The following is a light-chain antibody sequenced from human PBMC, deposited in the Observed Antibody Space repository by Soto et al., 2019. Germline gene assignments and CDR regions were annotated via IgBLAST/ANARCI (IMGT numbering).Light chain of an antibody. CDR1: SSDVGAYNY. V-gene: IGLV2-8*01. Sequence: QSALTQPPSASGSPGQSVTISCTGTSSDVGAYNYVSWYQQHPGKAPKLMIYEVSKRPSGVPDRFSGSKSANTASLTVSGLQAEDEADYYCSSYADSNNYVFGTGTKLTVL. J-gene: IGLJ1*01. CDR2: EVS. CDR3: SSYADSNNYV.